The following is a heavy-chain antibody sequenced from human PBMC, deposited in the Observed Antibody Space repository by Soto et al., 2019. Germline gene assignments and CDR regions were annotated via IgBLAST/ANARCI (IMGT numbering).Heavy chain of an antibody. D-gene: IGHD6-6*01. Sequence: SETLSLTCTVSGGSISSGGYYWSWIRQHPGKGLEWIGYIYYSGRTYYNPSLHSRVSIAVDTTENQFSLKLTSVTAGTSVYYCARGSFSSSSSWFDPWGRGTLVTVSS. CDR2: IYYSGRT. V-gene: IGHV4-31*03. CDR3: ARGSFSSSSSWFDP. CDR1: GGSISSGGYY. J-gene: IGHJ5*02.